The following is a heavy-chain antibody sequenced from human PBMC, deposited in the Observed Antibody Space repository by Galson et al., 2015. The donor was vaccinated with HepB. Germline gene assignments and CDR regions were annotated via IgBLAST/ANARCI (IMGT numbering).Heavy chain of an antibody. J-gene: IGHJ4*02. CDR1: GDSITTYY. D-gene: IGHD7-27*01. Sequence: QVQLQESGPGLVKPSETLSLTCTVSGDSITTYYWSWIRQSAGKGLEWIGRSYIRGNNNYNPSLKSRVTMSVDRSKNQFSLKLNSVTAADTAIYYCARELLNWGFDYWGPGILVTVSS. V-gene: IGHV4-4*07. CDR2: SYIRGNN. CDR3: ARELLNWGFDY.